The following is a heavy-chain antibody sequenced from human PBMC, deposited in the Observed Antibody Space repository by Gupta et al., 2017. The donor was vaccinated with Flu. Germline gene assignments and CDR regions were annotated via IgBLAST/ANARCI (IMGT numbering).Heavy chain of an antibody. CDR1: GFTFSSYA. CDR3: AKAGQSAVAGTLNVY. D-gene: IGHD6-19*01. CDR2: ISGSGGST. Sequence: EVQLLESGGGLLQPGGSLRLSCAASGFTFSSYAMNWVRQAPGKGLEWVSAISGSGGSTYSADSVKGRFTISRDNSKNTLYLQMNSLRAEDTAVYYCAKAGQSAVAGTLNVYWGQGTLVTVSS. V-gene: IGHV3-23*01. J-gene: IGHJ4*02.